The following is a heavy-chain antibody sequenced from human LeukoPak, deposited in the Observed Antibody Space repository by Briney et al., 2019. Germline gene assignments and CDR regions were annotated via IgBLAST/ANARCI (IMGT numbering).Heavy chain of an antibody. Sequence: PSETLSLTCTVSGGSISSYYWSWIRQPPGKGLEWIGYIYTTGITNYNPSLKSRVTISVDTSKNQFSLRLSSVTAADTAVYYCARHLNGRDGYNFDNWGQGTLVTVSS. D-gene: IGHD5-24*01. V-gene: IGHV4-4*09. CDR1: GGSISSYY. CDR2: IYTTGIT. J-gene: IGHJ4*02. CDR3: ARHLNGRDGYNFDN.